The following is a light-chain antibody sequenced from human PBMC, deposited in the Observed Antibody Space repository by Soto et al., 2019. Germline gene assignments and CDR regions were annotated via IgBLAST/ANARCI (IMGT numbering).Light chain of an antibody. CDR1: QSISIW. CDR2: KAS. J-gene: IGKJ1*01. V-gene: IGKV1-5*03. Sequence: IQMTQYPSTLSSSLGDRVTITCRASQSISIWLAWYQQKPGKAPSLLIYKASSLESGVPSRFSGSGSGTVFTLTISSLNPDYFATYYCQQYESYWTFGQGTKV. CDR3: QQYESYWT.